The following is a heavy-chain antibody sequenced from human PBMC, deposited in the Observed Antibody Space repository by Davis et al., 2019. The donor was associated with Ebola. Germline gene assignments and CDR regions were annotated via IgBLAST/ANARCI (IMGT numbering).Heavy chain of an antibody. CDR2: ISGSGGRT. D-gene: IGHD2-2*02. CDR1: GFTFSSYA. J-gene: IGHJ6*03. CDR3: AKGPPYQLLYGNYYYYIDV. V-gene: IGHV3-23*01. Sequence: GESLKISCAASGFTFSSYAMSWVRQAPGKGLEWVSAISGSGGRTYYGDSVKGRFTISRDNSKNTLYLQMNSLRAEDTAVYYCAKGPPYQLLYGNYYYYIDVWGKGTTVTVSS.